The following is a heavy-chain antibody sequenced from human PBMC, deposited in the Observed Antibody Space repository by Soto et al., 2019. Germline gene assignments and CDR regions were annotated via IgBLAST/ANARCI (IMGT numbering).Heavy chain of an antibody. CDR3: AKLDFWSGYPTAPFDY. CDR1: GXTFSSYS. D-gene: IGHD3-3*01. J-gene: IGHJ4*02. Sequence: GSLRLSCAASGXTFSSYSMSWVRQAPGKGLEWVSAISGSGGSTYYADSVKGLFTISRDNSKNTLYLQMNSLRAEETAVYYCAKLDFWSGYPTAPFDYWGQGTLVTVSS. CDR2: ISGSGGST. V-gene: IGHV3-23*01.